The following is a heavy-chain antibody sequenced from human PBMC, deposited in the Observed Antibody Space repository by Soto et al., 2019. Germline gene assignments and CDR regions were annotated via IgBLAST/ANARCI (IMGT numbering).Heavy chain of an antibody. CDR3: ARGQRAESCSWYLDS. D-gene: IGHD3-10*02. J-gene: IGHJ4*02. CDR1: GFTFSSFD. Sequence: PRGSLRLSCAASGFTFSSFDMHWVRQAAGKTLEWVSAIGVSGDPFYPDSVEGRFTISRENARNSLYLQMNSLRAGDTAVYYCARGQRAESCSWYLDSWGQGTLVTV. CDR2: IGVSGDP. V-gene: IGHV3-13*05.